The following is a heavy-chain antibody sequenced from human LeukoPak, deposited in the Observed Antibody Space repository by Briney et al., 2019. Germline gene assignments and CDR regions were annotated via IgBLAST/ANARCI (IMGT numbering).Heavy chain of an antibody. V-gene: IGHV3-21*01. Sequence: PGVSLTLLCAASGFIFSSYSMNWVRQSPGKGLEWVSYISSSSSYIYYADSVKGRFTISRDNAKNSLYLQMNSLRAEDTAVYYCARAPLGYCSGGSCYDLDYWGQGTLVTVSS. CDR2: ISSSSSYI. D-gene: IGHD2-15*01. J-gene: IGHJ4*02. CDR3: ARAPLGYCSGGSCYDLDY. CDR1: GFIFSSYS.